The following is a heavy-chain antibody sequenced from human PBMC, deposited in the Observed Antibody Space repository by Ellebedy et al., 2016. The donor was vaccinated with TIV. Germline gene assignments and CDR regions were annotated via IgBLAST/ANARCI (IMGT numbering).Heavy chain of an antibody. J-gene: IGHJ4*02. D-gene: IGHD1-14*01. V-gene: IGHV3-23*01. CDR1: GFTFTSYA. CDR3: ARGRSGTYIHHAFDY. CDR2: FGVSGDTT. Sequence: GESLKISCAASGFTFTSYAMSWVRQAPGKGMEWVSGFGVSGDTTYYADSVKGRFTISRDNSKSTLYLQMHSLRDEDTAIYFCARGRSGTYIHHAFDYWGKGALVTVSS.